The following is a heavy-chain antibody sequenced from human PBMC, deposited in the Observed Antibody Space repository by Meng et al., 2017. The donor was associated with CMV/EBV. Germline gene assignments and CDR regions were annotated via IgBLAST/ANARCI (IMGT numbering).Heavy chain of an antibody. J-gene: IGHJ4*02. CDR3: TRSWIDSFTPDFDY. D-gene: IGHD2-2*03. CDR1: GYSFIGHY. Sequence: GQLVESGGWVKKPGASVKVSCKASGYSFIGHYIHWVRQAPGQGLEWMGRINPNSAGTNYVEKFQGRVTTTRDTSNNIVYMELTRLTSDDTAVYYCTRSWIDSFTPDFDYWGQGTLVTVSS. V-gene: IGHV1-2*06. CDR2: INPNSAGT.